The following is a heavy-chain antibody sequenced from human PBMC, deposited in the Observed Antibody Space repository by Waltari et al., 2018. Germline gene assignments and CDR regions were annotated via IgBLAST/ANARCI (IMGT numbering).Heavy chain of an antibody. Sequence: QVQLQQWGAGLLKPSETLSLTCAVYGGSFSGYYWSWIRQPPGKGLEWIGEINHSGSTNYNPSLKRRVTISVDTSKNQFSLKLSSVTAADTAVYYCARVGRPRSYYYDSSGYYYNYWGQGTLVTVSS. J-gene: IGHJ4*02. CDR3: ARVGRPRSYYYDSSGYYYNY. D-gene: IGHD3-22*01. CDR1: GGSFSGYY. V-gene: IGHV4-34*01. CDR2: INHSGST.